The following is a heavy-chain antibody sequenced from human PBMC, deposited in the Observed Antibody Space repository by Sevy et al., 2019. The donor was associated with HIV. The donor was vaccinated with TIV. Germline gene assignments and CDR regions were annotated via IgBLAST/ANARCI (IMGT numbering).Heavy chain of an antibody. CDR1: GFTFSSYA. J-gene: IGHJ4*02. Sequence: GGSLRLSCAASGFTFSSYAMHWVRQAPGKGLEWVAGIYYDGSNKYYADSVKGRFTIARENSKNTLYLQMNSLRAEDTAVYYCAREVGRGRSNWGDYWGQGTLVTVSS. CDR3: AREVGRGRSNWGDY. V-gene: IGHV3-30*04. D-gene: IGHD7-27*01. CDR2: IYYDGSNK.